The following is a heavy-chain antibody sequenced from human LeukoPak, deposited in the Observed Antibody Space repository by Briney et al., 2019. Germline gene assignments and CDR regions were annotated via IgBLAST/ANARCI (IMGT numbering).Heavy chain of an antibody. CDR2: INPNSGGT. CDR3: ARAPYYYDSSGYYRAYYYYYYYMDV. Sequence: ASVKVSCKASGYTFTGYYMHWVRQAPGQGLEWMGWINPNSGGTNYAQKFQGRVTMTRDTSISTAYMELSRLRSDDTAVYYCARAPYYYDSSGYYRAYYYYYYYMDVWGKGTMVTISS. CDR1: GYTFTGYY. D-gene: IGHD3-22*01. J-gene: IGHJ6*03. V-gene: IGHV1-2*02.